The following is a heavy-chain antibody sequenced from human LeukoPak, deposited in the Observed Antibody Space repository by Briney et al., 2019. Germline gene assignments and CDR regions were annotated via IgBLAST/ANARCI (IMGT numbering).Heavy chain of an antibody. D-gene: IGHD4-17*01. Sequence: GGSLRLSCAASGFSFSSYSMNWVRQAPGKGLEWVSYISSGSSTMYYADSVKGRFTISRDNAKNSLYLQMNSLRAEDTAVYSCARVPSPTVTTTDNYWGRGTLVTVSS. J-gene: IGHJ4*02. V-gene: IGHV3-48*01. CDR1: GFSFSSYS. CDR2: ISSGSSTM. CDR3: ARVPSPTVTTTDNY.